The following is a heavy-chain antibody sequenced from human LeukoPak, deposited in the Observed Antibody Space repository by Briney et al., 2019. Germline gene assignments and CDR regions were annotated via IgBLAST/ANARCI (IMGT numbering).Heavy chain of an antibody. CDR3: AREKEGIAAAGTYWFDP. CDR2: IYYSGST. CDR1: GGSISSYY. J-gene: IGHJ5*02. D-gene: IGHD6-13*01. Sequence: SETLSLTCTVSGGSISSYYWSWIRQPPGKGLEWIGYIYYSGSTNYNPSLKSRVTISVDTSKNQFSLKLSSVTAADTAVYHCAREKEGIAAAGTYWFDPWGQGTLVTVSS. V-gene: IGHV4-59*01.